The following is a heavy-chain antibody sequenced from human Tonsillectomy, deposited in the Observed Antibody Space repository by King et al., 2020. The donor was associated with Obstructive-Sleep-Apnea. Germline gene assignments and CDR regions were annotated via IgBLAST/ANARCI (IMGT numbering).Heavy chain of an antibody. CDR2: IYYSGST. CDR1: GGSISSYY. V-gene: IGHV4-59*01. CDR3: ARGLKAMAEE. D-gene: IGHD5-18*01. Sequence: VQLQESGPGLVKPSETLSLTCTVSGGSISSYYWSWIRQPPGKGLEWIGYIYYSGSTNYNPSLKSRGTISVDTSKNQFSLKLSSVTAADTAVYYGARGLKAMAEEWGQGTLVTVSS. J-gene: IGHJ4*02.